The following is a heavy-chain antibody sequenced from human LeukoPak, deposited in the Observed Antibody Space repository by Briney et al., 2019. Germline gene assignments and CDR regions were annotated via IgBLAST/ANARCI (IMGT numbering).Heavy chain of an antibody. CDR3: ARRGSSGWYDY. D-gene: IGHD6-19*01. J-gene: IGHJ4*02. Sequence: GGSLILSCAASGFTFSSYSMNWVRQAPGKGLEWVSAISGGGPVTYYTDSVKGRFTISRDNSKNTLYLEMNSLRAEDTAVYYCARRGSSGWYDYWGQGTLVTVSS. CDR2: ISGGGPVT. V-gene: IGHV3-23*01. CDR1: GFTFSSYS.